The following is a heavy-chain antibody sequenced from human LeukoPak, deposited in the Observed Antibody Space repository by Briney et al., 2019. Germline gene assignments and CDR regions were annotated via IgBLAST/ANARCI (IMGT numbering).Heavy chain of an antibody. J-gene: IGHJ4*02. CDR3: AKRYGDYVDYFDY. CDR2: ISGSGGST. Sequence: GGSLRLSCAASGFTFSSRAMSWVRQAPGKGLEWVSAISGSGGSTYYADSVKGRFTISRDNSKNTLYLQMNSLRVEDTAVYYCAKRYGDYVDYFDYWGQGTLVTVSS. V-gene: IGHV3-23*01. D-gene: IGHD4-17*01. CDR1: GFTFSSRA.